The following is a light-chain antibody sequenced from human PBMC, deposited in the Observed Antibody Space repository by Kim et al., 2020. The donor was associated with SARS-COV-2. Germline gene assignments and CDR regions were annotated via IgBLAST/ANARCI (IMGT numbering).Light chain of an antibody. CDR2: DSN. CDR3: GTWDSSLSAVV. CDR1: STNMGNNY. J-gene: IGLJ2*01. Sequence: GQTVTISCPGSSTNMGNNYVSCNQQLPGTAPKLLIYDSNKRPSGIPDRFSGSKSGTSATLGITGLQTGDEADYYCGTWDSSLSAVVFGGGTKLTVL. V-gene: IGLV1-51*01.